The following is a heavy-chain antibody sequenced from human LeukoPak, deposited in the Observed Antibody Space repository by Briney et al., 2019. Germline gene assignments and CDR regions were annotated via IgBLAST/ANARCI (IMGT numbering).Heavy chain of an antibody. V-gene: IGHV4-4*07. CDR3: ARVKAARDYYYYYMDV. Sequence: SETLSLTCTVSGGSISSYYWSWIRQPAGKGLEWIGRIYTSGSTNYNPSLKSRVTMSVDTSKNQFSLKLSSVTAADTAVYYCARVKAARDYYYYYMDVWGKGTTVTVSS. D-gene: IGHD6-13*01. CDR2: IYTSGST. CDR1: GGSISSYY. J-gene: IGHJ6*03.